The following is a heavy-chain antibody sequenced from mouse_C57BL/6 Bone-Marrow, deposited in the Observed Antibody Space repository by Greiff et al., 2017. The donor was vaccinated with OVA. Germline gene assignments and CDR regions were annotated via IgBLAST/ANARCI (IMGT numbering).Heavy chain of an antibody. CDR3: AGTYDYDGDY. V-gene: IGHV1-64*01. CDR2: IHPNSGST. CDR1: GYTFTSYW. Sequence: QVQLKQPGAELVKPGASVKLSCKASGYTFTSYWMHWVKQRPGQGLEWIGMIHPNSGSTNYNEKFKSKATLTVDKSSSTAYMQLSSLTSEDSAVYYCAGTYDYDGDYWGQGTTLTVSS. D-gene: IGHD2-4*01. J-gene: IGHJ2*01.